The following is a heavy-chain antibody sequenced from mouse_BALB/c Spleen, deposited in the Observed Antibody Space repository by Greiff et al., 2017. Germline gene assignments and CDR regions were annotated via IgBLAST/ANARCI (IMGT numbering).Heavy chain of an antibody. J-gene: IGHJ4*01. CDR2: IDPENGDT. D-gene: IGHD2-10*01. Sequence: DVQLQESGAELVRSGASVKLSCTASGFNIKDYYMHWVKQRPEQGLEWIGWIDPENGDTEYAPKFQGKATMTADTSSNTAYLQLSSMTSEDTAVYYCNGAYYGNYYYAMDYWGQGTSVTVSS. CDR1: GFNIKDYY. V-gene: IGHV14-4*02. CDR3: NGAYYGNYYYAMDY.